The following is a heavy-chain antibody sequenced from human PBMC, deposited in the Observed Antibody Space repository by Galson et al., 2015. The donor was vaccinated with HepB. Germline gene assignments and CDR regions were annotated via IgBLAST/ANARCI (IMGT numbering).Heavy chain of an antibody. CDR2: IYPGDSEI. Sequence: QSGAEVKKPGESLKISCKGSGYSFTSHWIGWVRQMPGKGLECMGIIYPGDSEIRYSPSFQGQVTISADKSISTAYLHWTSLKASDTAMCYCARLGNEDYHYYGMDVWGQGTTVTVSS. CDR3: ARLGNEDYHYYGMDV. CDR1: GYSFTSHW. J-gene: IGHJ6*02. V-gene: IGHV5-51*01. D-gene: IGHD4/OR15-4a*01.